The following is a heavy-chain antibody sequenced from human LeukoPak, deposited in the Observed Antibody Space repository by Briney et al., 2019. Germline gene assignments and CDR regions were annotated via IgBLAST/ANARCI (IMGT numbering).Heavy chain of an antibody. CDR3: ARRGEVRGVRF. Sequence: SETLSLTCAVYGGSFSGYYWSWIRQPPGKGLEWIGEINHSGSTNYNPSLKSRVTISVDTSKNQFSLKLSSVTAADMAVYYCARRGEVRGVRFWGQGTLITVSS. CDR2: INHSGST. J-gene: IGHJ4*02. D-gene: IGHD3-10*01. V-gene: IGHV4-34*01. CDR1: GGSFSGYY.